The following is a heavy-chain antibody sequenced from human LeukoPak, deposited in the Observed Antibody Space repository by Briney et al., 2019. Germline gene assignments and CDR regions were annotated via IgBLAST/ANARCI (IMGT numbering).Heavy chain of an antibody. D-gene: IGHD4-17*01. V-gene: IGHV3-30*02. J-gene: IGHJ4*02. CDR1: GFTVSSNY. CDR3: ARESYGERSIDY. CDR2: VRNDGTNN. Sequence: GGSLRLSCAASGFTVSSNYMSWVRQAPGKGLEWVAFVRNDGTNNHYADSVKGRFTISRDNSKNTLYLQMNSLRAEDTAVYYCARESYGERSIDYWGQGTLVTVSS.